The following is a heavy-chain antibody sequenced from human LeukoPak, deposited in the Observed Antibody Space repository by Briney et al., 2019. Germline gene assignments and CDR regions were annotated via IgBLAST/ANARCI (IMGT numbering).Heavy chain of an antibody. CDR1: GYTFTSYG. CDR3: ARDSFINGDGYNAPYYYYGMDV. D-gene: IGHD5-24*01. V-gene: IGHV1-18*01. J-gene: IGHJ6*02. Sequence: ASVKVSCKASGYTFTSYGISWVRQAPGQGLEWMGWISAYNGNTNYAQKLQGRVTMTTDTSTSTAYMELRSLRSDDTAVYYCARDSFINGDGYNAPYYYYGMDVWGQGTTVTVSS. CDR2: ISAYNGNT.